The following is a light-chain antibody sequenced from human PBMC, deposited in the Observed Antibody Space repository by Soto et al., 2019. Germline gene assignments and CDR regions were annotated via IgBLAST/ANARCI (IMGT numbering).Light chain of an antibody. CDR2: EVT. Sequence: QSALTQPASVSGSPGQSITISCTGTDSDIGVYNYVSWYQQHPGKAPILLIYEVTHRPSGISSRFSGSKSGNTASLTISGLQTYDEASYFCSSFTTSTVVVFGGGTKLTVL. V-gene: IGLV2-14*01. J-gene: IGLJ2*01. CDR3: SSFTTSTVVV. CDR1: DSDIGVYNY.